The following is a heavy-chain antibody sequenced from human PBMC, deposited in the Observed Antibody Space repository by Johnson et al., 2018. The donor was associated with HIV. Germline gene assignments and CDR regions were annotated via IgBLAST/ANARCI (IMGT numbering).Heavy chain of an antibody. Sequence: VQLVESGGGVVQPGRSLILSCAASGFTFSSYDMHWVRQAPGKGLEWVSAIGTAGDTYYPGSVKGRFTISRENAKNSLYLQMNSLRAGDTAGYYCARARRYSSSWPDAFDIWGQGTMVTVSS. CDR3: ARARRYSSSWPDAFDI. CDR2: IGTAGDT. D-gene: IGHD6-13*01. V-gene: IGHV3-13*01. J-gene: IGHJ3*02. CDR1: GFTFSSYD.